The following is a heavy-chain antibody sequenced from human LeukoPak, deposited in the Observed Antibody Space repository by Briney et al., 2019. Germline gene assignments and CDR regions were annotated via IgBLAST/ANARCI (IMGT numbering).Heavy chain of an antibody. CDR2: IKGGGGDP. V-gene: IGHV3-23*01. D-gene: IGHD2-21*02. Sequence: GGSLRLSCAASGFTFSTYAMGWVRQAPGEGQEWVSSIKGGGGDPFYADSVRGRFTISRDKSKNTLYLQLNSLRPEDTAVYFCAQGGHDFNPFYYWGQGTLVTVSS. CDR1: GFTFSTYA. J-gene: IGHJ4*02. CDR3: AQGGHDFNPFYY.